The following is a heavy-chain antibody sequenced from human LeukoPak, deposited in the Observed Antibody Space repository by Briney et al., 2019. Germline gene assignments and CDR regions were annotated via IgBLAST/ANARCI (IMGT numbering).Heavy chain of an antibody. CDR2: IIPIFGTA. CDR1: GGTLSSYA. D-gene: IGHD1-7*01. V-gene: IGHV1-69*13. J-gene: IGHJ5*02. Sequence: GASVKVSRKASGGTLSSYAISWVRQAPGQGLEWMGGIIPIFGTANYAQKFRGRVTITADESTSTGYKELSSLRSEDTAVYYCAREMGTTRFDPWGQGTLVTVSS. CDR3: AREMGTTRFDP.